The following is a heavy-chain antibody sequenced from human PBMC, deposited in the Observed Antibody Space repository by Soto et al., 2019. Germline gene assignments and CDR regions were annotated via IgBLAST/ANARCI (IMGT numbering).Heavy chain of an antibody. J-gene: IGHJ6*02. CDR1: GGSFSDYY. V-gene: IGHV4-34*01. CDR3: ARGGRSIVGATSDYYYGMDV. Sequence: SETLSLTCAVYGGSFSDYYWSWIRQPPGKGLEWIGEINHSGSTNYNPSLKSRVTISVDTSKNQFSLKLSSVTAADTAVYYCARGGRSIVGATSDYYYGMDVWGQGTTVTVSS. D-gene: IGHD1-26*01. CDR2: INHSGST.